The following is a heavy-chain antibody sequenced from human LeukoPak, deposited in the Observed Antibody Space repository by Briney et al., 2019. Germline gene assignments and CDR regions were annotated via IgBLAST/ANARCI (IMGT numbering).Heavy chain of an antibody. CDR3: ARGGLLVSRGNSDY. V-gene: IGHV4-34*01. CDR2: INHSGST. J-gene: IGHJ4*02. D-gene: IGHD3-22*01. Sequence: PSETLSLTCAVYGGSFSGYCWSWIRQPPGKGLEWIGEINHSGSTNYNPSLKSRVTISVDTSKNQFSLKLSSVTAADTAVYYCARGGLLVSRGNSDYWGQGTLVTVSS. CDR1: GGSFSGYC.